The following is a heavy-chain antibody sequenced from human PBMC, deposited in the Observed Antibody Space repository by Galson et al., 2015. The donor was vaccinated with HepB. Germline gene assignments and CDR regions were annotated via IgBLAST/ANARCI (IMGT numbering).Heavy chain of an antibody. CDR1: GFIFSSYA. CDR2: ISYDGSNK. J-gene: IGHJ6*02. Sequence: SLRLSCAASGFIFSSYAMHWVRQAPGKGLEWVAVISYDGSNKYYTDSVKGRFTISRDNSKNTLYLQMNSLRAEDTAVYYCARDLSGKVYYYYGMDVWGQGTTVTVSS. V-gene: IGHV3-30*04. CDR3: ARDLSGKVYYYYGMDV. D-gene: IGHD3-9*01.